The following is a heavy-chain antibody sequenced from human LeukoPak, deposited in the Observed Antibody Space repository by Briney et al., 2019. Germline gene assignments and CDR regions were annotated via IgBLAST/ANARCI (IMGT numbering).Heavy chain of an antibody. CDR1: GGSFSGYY. D-gene: IGHD6-19*01. J-gene: IGHJ6*03. Sequence: PSETLSLTCAVYGGSFSGYYWSWIRQPPGRGLEWIGEINHSGSTNYNPSLKSRVTISVDTSKNQFSLKLSSVTAADTAVYYCARRSGWFGDYYYMDVWGKGTTVTISS. CDR3: ARRSGWFGDYYYMDV. V-gene: IGHV4-34*01. CDR2: INHSGST.